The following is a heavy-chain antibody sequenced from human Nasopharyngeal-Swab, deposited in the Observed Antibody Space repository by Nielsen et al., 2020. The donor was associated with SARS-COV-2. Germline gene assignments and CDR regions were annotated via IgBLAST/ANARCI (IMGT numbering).Heavy chain of an antibody. D-gene: IGHD2-21*02. V-gene: IGHV3-48*02. J-gene: IGHJ4*02. CDR3: ARGCGGDCYSGFDY. CDR2: ISSRSSTI. Sequence: WIRKPPGKGLEWVSFISSRSSTIYYAESVKGRFTISRDNAKNSLYLQMNSLRDEDTAVYFCARGCGGDCYSGFDYWGQGTLVTVSS.